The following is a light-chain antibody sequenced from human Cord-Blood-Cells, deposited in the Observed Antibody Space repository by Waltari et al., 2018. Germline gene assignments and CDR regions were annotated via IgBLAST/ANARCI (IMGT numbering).Light chain of an antibody. Sequence: IQMTQSPSPLSASVGDRVPITCRASQSISSYLNWYQQKPGKAPKLLIYAASSLQSGVPSRFSGSGSGTDFTLTISSLQPEDFATYYCQQSYSTPRTFGQGTKVEIK. J-gene: IGKJ1*01. CDR3: QQSYSTPRT. CDR1: QSISSY. V-gene: IGKV1-39*01. CDR2: AAS.